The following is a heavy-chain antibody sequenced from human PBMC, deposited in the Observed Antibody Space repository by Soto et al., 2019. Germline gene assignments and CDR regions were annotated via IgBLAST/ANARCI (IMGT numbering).Heavy chain of an antibody. V-gene: IGHV3-74*01. J-gene: IGHJ4*02. CDR3: ARDFEY. CDR1: GFTFSTFW. Sequence: EVQLVESGGGLVQPGGSLRLSCEASGFTFSTFWMHWVRQAPGKGLVWVSRINSDGSSTNYADSVKGRVTISRDNAKNTRDLQLNSLRPEDTAVYYCARDFEYWGQGTLVTVSS. CDR2: INSDGSST.